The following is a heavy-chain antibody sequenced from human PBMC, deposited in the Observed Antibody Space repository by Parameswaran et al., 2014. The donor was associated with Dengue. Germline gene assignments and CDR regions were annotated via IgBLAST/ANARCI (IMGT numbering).Heavy chain of an antibody. V-gene: IGHV4-34*01. CDR2: INQSGSP. Sequence: VRQAPGKGLEWIGEINQSGSPNYRPSLKTRIDISVDTPKRQFSLRLTSVTAADTGVYYCARGGLRGMHSHYGLDVWGRGTAVTVSS. D-gene: IGHD4-17*01. CDR3: ARGGLRGMHSHYGLDV. J-gene: IGHJ6*02.